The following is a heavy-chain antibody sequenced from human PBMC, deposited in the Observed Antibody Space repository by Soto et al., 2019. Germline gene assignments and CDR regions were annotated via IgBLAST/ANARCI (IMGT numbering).Heavy chain of an antibody. CDR1: GYTFSSYA. Sequence: ASVKVSCKASGYTFSSYAMHRVRQAPGQRLEWMGWINAGYGNTKSSQKFQDRVTISRDTSASTAYMELTSLRSEDTAVYYCARDTGDGTFDFWGQGTLVTVSS. CDR3: ARDTGDGTFDF. J-gene: IGHJ4*02. V-gene: IGHV1-3*01. D-gene: IGHD7-27*01. CDR2: INAGYGNT.